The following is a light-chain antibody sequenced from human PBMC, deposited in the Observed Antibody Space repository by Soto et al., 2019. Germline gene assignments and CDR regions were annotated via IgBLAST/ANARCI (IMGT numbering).Light chain of an antibody. CDR3: AAWDDSLNGVE. V-gene: IGLV1-44*01. Sequence: QSVLTQAPSTSGTNGQRVTISCSGSSSNIGSYAVNWYQQLPGRAPKLLIYSDNQRPSGVPDRFSGSKSGTSASLAISGLQSEDEADYFCAAWDDSLNGVEFGGGTQLTVL. CDR1: SSNIGSYA. J-gene: IGLJ2*01. CDR2: SDN.